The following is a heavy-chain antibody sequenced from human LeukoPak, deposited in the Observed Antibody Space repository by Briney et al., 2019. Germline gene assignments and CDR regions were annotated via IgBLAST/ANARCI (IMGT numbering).Heavy chain of an antibody. Sequence: PSETLSLTCAVSNGSVSSDGYYWAWIRQPPGKGLEWIGSINYSGNTYYTPSLKSRVTISVDTSRNQFSLKVNSVTAADTAVYYCARDPSSSWSGLWGQGTLVTVSS. CDR1: NGSVSSDGYY. CDR2: INYSGNT. J-gene: IGHJ4*02. V-gene: IGHV4-39*02. D-gene: IGHD6-13*01. CDR3: ARDPSSSWSGL.